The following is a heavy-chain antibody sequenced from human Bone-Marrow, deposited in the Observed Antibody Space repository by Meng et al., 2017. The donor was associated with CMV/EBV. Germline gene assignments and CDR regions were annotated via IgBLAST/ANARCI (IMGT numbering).Heavy chain of an antibody. J-gene: IGHJ4*02. CDR3: APGFRSWSGSYSS. D-gene: IGHD1-26*01. Sequence: QGHLQQGGAGLLKPSATLSLPCGVYGAPFSGYWSWVRQPPGKGLEWIGEITHSGSTNYNVSLKSRVTISIDTSKNQFSLKLSSVTATDTAVYYCAPGFRSWSGSYSSWGQGTLVTVSS. CDR1: GAPFSGY. V-gene: IGHV4-34*01. CDR2: ITHSGST.